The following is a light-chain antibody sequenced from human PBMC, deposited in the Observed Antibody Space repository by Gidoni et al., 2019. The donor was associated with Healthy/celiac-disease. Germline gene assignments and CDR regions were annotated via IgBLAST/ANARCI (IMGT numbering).Light chain of an antibody. Sequence: QSVLTPPPAPSGPPGQRVPISCSGSSSNIGSNPVNWYQHLPGTAPKLLIYSNNQRPSGVPDRFSGSKSGTSASLAIRGLQSEDEADYYCAAWDDSLNGPSVVFGGGTKVTVL. V-gene: IGLV1-44*01. CDR3: AAWDDSLNGPSVV. J-gene: IGLJ2*01. CDR2: SNN. CDR1: SSNIGSNP.